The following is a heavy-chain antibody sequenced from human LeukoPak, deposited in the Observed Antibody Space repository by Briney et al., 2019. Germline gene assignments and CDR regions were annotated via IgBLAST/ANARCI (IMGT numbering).Heavy chain of an antibody. CDR3: ARGTMVRGVIPHWYFDL. V-gene: IGHV4-34*01. CDR1: GGSFSGYY. CDR2: INHSGST. Sequence: SVTLSLTCAVYGGSFSGYYWSWIRQPPGKGLEWIGEINHSGSTNYNPSLKSRVTISVDTSKNQFSLKLSSVTAADTAVYYCARGTMVRGVIPHWYFDLWGRGTLVTVSS. D-gene: IGHD3-10*01. J-gene: IGHJ2*01.